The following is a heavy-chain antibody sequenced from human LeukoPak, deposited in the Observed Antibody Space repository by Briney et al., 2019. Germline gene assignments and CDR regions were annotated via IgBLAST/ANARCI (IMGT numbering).Heavy chain of an antibody. CDR2: ISYDGSNK. J-gene: IGHJ4*02. CDR1: GFTFSSYG. Sequence: GRSLRLSCAASGFTFSSYGMHWVRQAPGKGLEWVAVISYDGSNKYYADSVKGRFTISRDNSKNTLYLQMNSLRAEDTAVYYCAKDTGYDILTGYPFDYWGQGTLVTVSS. CDR3: AKDTGYDILTGYPFDY. V-gene: IGHV3-30*18. D-gene: IGHD3-9*01.